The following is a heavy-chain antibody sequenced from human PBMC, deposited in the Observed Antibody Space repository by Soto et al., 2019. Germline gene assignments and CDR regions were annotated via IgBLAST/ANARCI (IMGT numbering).Heavy chain of an antibody. CDR3: TKNSAYALDY. J-gene: IGHJ4*02. V-gene: IGHV4-4*02. D-gene: IGHD5-12*01. CDR1: RYSINNNNW. CDR2: LPNGGST. Sequence: QVLLQESGPGLVKPSETLSLTCDVSRYSINNNNWWSWVRQPPGGGLEWIGELPNGGSTNYNPSLESRATFSVDISKNQFFLKLSSVTAADTAVYYCTKNSAYALDYWGQGTLVTVSS.